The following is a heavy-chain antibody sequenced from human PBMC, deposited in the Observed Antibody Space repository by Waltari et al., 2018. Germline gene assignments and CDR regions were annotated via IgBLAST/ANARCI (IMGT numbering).Heavy chain of an antibody. D-gene: IGHD2-2*03. CDR3: SRQVLGYCTSAACRRLES. J-gene: IGHJ4*02. CDR2: IYHAGDT. V-gene: IGHV4-38-2*01. Sequence: QVQLQESGPGLVKPSETLSLTCDVSGYSINSGYYWGWIRQSPGKGLEWIATIYHAGDTLYHPSLKSRVTIAMDTSKNQFSLKLNSVTAADTAVYFCSRQVLGYCTSAACRRLESWGQGTLVTVSS. CDR1: GYSINSGYY.